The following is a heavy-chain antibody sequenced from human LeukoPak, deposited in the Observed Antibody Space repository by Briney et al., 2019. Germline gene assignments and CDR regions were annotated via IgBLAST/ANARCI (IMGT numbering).Heavy chain of an antibody. CDR1: GFTFSSYW. V-gene: IGHV3-7*01. CDR2: IKQDGSEK. CDR3: ARAGFLTGYFLDY. Sequence: GGSLRLSCAASGFTFSSYWMSWVRQAPGKGLEWVANIKQDGSEKYYVDSVKGRFTISRDNSKNTLSLQMNSLRAEDTAVYYCARAGFLTGYFLDYWGQGTLVTVSS. J-gene: IGHJ4*02. D-gene: IGHD3-9*01.